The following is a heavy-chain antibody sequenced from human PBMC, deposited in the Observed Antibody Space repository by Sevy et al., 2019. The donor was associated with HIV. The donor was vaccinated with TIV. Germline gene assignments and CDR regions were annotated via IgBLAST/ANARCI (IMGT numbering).Heavy chain of an antibody. Sequence: ASVKVSCKASGYTFTGYYMHWVRQAPGQGLEWMGWINPNSGGTNYAQKFQGWVTRTRDTSISTAYMELRRLGSDDTAVYYCARTYCGGDCSFYYGMDVWGQGTTVTVSS. V-gene: IGHV1-2*04. CDR2: INPNSGGT. CDR3: ARTYCGGDCSFYYGMDV. J-gene: IGHJ6*02. D-gene: IGHD2-21*02. CDR1: GYTFTGYY.